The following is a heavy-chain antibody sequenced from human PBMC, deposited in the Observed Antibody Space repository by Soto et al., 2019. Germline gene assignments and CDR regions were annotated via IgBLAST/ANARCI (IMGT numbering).Heavy chain of an antibody. CDR1: GFTFSSHA. J-gene: IGHJ4*02. Sequence: EVQLLESGGGLVQPGGSLRLSCAASGFTFSSHAMSWVRQAPGKGLEWVSAISGSGGSTYYADSVKGRFTISRDNSKNTLYLQMNSLRAEDTAVYYCASHWGLYSSSSGIDYWGQGTLVTVSS. V-gene: IGHV3-23*01. CDR2: ISGSGGST. D-gene: IGHD6-6*01. CDR3: ASHWGLYSSSSGIDY.